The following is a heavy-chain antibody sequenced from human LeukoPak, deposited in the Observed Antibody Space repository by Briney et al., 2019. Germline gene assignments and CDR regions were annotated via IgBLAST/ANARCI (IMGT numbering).Heavy chain of an antibody. CDR3: AREVDRSDLVVVVEATPYYGMDV. J-gene: IGHJ6*02. D-gene: IGHD2-15*01. Sequence: PGGSLRLSCAASGFTFSSYAIHWVRQAPGKGLEWVAVISYDGSNKYYADSVKGRFTISRDNSKNTLYLQMNSLRSEDTAVYYCAREVDRSDLVVVVEATPYYGMDVWGQGTTVTVSS. CDR1: GFTFSSYA. CDR2: ISYDGSNK. V-gene: IGHV3-30*04.